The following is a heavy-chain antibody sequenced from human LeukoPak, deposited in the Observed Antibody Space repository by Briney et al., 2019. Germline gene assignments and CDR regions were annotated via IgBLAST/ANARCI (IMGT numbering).Heavy chain of an antibody. V-gene: IGHV3-15*01. CDR1: GFTFSNAW. J-gene: IGHJ4*02. D-gene: IGHD6-13*01. CDR3: CPHRTTSSCGY. Sequence: GGSLRLSCAASGFTFSNAWMSWVRQAPGKGLEWVGRIISKAGGETTDYAAPVKGRFTISRDDSRNTVYLQMKSLKTKDTAVYFFCPHRTTSSCGYWGKGTLVTVSS. CDR2: IISKAGGETT.